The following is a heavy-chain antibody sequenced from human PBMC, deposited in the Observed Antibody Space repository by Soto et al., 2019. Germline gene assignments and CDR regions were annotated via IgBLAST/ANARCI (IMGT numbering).Heavy chain of an antibody. J-gene: IGHJ4*02. Sequence: SETLSLTCTVPGGSISSGDYYWSWIRQPPGKGLEWIGYIYYSGSTYYNPSPKSRVTISVDTSKNQFSLKLSSVTAADTAVYYCASSYGDYVSYWGQGTLVTVSS. CDR3: ASSYGDYVSY. V-gene: IGHV4-30-4*01. D-gene: IGHD4-17*01. CDR2: IYYSGST. CDR1: GGSISSGDYY.